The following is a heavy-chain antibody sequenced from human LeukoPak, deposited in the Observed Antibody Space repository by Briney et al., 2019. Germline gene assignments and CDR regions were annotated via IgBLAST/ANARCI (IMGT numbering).Heavy chain of an antibody. CDR1: GGSISSGGYS. Sequence: PSETLSLTCAVSGGSISSGGYSWSWIRQPPGKGLEWIGYIYHSGSTNYNPSLKSRVTISVDASKNQFSLKLSSVTAADTAVYYCASGSPRRGHFDYWGQGTLVTVSS. V-gene: IGHV4-30-2*02. J-gene: IGHJ4*02. CDR2: IYHSGST. CDR3: ASGSPRRGHFDY. D-gene: IGHD3-22*01.